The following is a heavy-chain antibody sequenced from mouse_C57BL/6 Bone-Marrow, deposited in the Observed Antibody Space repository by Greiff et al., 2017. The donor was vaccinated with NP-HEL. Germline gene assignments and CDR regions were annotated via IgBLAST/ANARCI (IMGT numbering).Heavy chain of an antibody. Sequence: VQLVESGAELARPGASVKLSCKASGYTFTSYGISWVKQRTGQGLEWIGEIYPRSGNTYYNEKFKGKATLTADKSSSTAYMELRSLTSEDSAVYFCARDYYGSSYGGYWGQGTTLTVSS. J-gene: IGHJ2*01. CDR3: ARDYYGSSYGGY. CDR2: IYPRSGNT. CDR1: GYTFTSYG. D-gene: IGHD1-1*01. V-gene: IGHV1-81*01.